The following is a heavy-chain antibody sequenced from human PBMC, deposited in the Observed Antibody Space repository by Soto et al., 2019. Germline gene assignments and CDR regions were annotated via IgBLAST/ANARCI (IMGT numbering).Heavy chain of an antibody. CDR2: ISAYNGNT. V-gene: IGHV1-18*01. J-gene: IGHJ4*02. D-gene: IGHD3-9*01. CDR3: ARGKDFDWLSEGYFDY. CDR1: GYTFTSYG. Sequence: AXVKVSGKASGYTFTSYGISWVRQAPGQWLEWMGWISAYNGNTNYAQKLQGRVTMTTDTSTSTAYMELRSLRSDDTAVYYCARGKDFDWLSEGYFDYWGQGTLVTVSS.